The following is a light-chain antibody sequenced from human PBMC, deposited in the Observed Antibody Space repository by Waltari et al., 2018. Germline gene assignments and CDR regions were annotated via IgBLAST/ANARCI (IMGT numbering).Light chain of an antibody. CDR2: DVR. V-gene: IGLV2-14*03. Sequence: QSALTQPASVSGSPGQSITISCTGTTYDIGYYDYVSWYQPHLGRAPKLIFYDVRERPSGVSGRFSGSKSGNTDSLIISGLQADDEADYYCSSHTTRSTWVFGGGTKLTVL. CDR3: SSHTTRSTWV. J-gene: IGLJ3*02. CDR1: TYDIGYYDY.